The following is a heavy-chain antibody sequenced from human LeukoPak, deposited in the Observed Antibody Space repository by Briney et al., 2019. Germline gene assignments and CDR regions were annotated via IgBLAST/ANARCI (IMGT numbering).Heavy chain of an antibody. CDR3: AREAAGTGNWFDP. D-gene: IGHD6-13*01. CDR1: GGSISSGGYY. Sequence: SETLSLACTVSGGSISSGGYYWSWLRQHPGKGLEWIGYIYYSGSTYYNPSLKSRVTISVDTSKNQFSLKLSSVTAADTAVYYCAREAAGTGNWFDPWGQGTLVTVSS. J-gene: IGHJ5*02. V-gene: IGHV4-31*03. CDR2: IYYSGST.